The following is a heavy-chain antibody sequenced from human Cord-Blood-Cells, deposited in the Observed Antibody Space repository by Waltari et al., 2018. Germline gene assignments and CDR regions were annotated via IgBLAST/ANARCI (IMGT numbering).Heavy chain of an antibody. CDR3: ATAFPGIAAAGTEYFQH. CDR1: GGSFSGYY. D-gene: IGHD6-13*01. CDR2: INHSGST. Sequence: QVQLQQWGAGLLKPSETLSLTCAVYGGSFSGYYWSWIRQPPGKGLEWIGEINHSGSTNYNPSLKSRVTISVDTSKNQFSLKRSSVTAADTAVYYCATAFPGIAAAGTEYFQHWGQGTLVTVSS. V-gene: IGHV4-34*01. J-gene: IGHJ1*01.